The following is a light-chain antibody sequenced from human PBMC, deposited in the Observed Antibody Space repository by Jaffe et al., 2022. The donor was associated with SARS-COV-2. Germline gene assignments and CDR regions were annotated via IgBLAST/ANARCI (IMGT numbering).Light chain of an antibody. CDR1: NGDIGRYNF. V-gene: IGLV2-14*03. J-gene: IGLJ3*02. CDR2: NVN. Sequence: QSALTQPASVSGSPGQSITISCTGANGDIGRYNFVSWYQQHPGKAPKLLIYNVNSRPSGISDRFSGSKSGNTASLAVSGLRAEDEADYYCVSYTGTNTWVFGGGTKLTVL. CDR3: VSYTGTNTWV.